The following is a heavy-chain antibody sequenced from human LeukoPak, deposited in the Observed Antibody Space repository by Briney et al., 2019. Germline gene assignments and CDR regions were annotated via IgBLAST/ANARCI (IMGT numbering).Heavy chain of an antibody. J-gene: IGHJ3*02. CDR3: ARDDALGDNALDI. CDR1: GFTFSSYG. CDR2: ILNDGSQE. Sequence: HPGGSLRLSCAASGFTFSSYGMHWVRQAPGKGLEWVAVILNDGSQEKYADSVKGRFTISRDNSKNTLFLQMNSLRAEDTAVYYCARDDALGDNALDIWGQGKMVTVSS. V-gene: IGHV3-33*01. D-gene: IGHD3-16*01.